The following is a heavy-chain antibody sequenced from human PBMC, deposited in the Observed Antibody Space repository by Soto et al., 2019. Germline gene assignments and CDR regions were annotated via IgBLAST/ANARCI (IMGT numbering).Heavy chain of an antibody. Sequence: ASVKVSCKASGYTFTSYYMHWVRQAPGQGLEWMGIINPSGGSTSYAQKFQGRVTMTRDTSTSTVYMELSSLRSEDTAVYYCARFWGSGSYFDYYGMDVWGQGTTVTVYS. CDR2: INPSGGST. J-gene: IGHJ6*02. CDR3: ARFWGSGSYFDYYGMDV. CDR1: GYTFTSYY. V-gene: IGHV1-46*01. D-gene: IGHD3-10*01.